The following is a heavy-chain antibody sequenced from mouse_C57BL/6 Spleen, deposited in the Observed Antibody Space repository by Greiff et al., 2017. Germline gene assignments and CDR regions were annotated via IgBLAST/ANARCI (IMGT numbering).Heavy chain of an antibody. V-gene: IGHV14-1*01. Sequence: VQLKESGAELVRPGASVKLSCTASGFNIKDYYMHWVKQRPEQGLEWIGRTDPEDGDTEYAPKFQGKATMTADTSSNTAYLQLSSLTSEDTAVYYCTTNYGSSHWYFDVWGTGTTVTVSS. CDR2: TDPEDGDT. D-gene: IGHD1-1*01. J-gene: IGHJ1*03. CDR3: TTNYGSSHWYFDV. CDR1: GFNIKDYY.